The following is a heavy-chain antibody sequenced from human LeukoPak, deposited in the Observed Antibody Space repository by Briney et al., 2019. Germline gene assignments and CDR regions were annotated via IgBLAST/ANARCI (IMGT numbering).Heavy chain of an antibody. V-gene: IGHV3-23*01. J-gene: IGHJ3*02. D-gene: IGHD3-22*01. CDR1: GFTFSSYA. CDR2: ISGSGGST. Sequence: PGGSLRLSCAASGFTFSSYAMSWVRQAPGKGLEWVSAISGSGGSTYYADSVKGRFTISRDNSKNTLYLQMNSLRAEDTAEYHCAKAKVQYYDLFDIWGQGTMVTVSS. CDR3: AKAKVQYYDLFDI.